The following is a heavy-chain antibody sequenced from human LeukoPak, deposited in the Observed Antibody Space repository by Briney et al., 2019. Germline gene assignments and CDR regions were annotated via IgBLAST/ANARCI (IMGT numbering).Heavy chain of an antibody. V-gene: IGHV1-2*02. CDR2: INPNSGGT. J-gene: IGHJ4*02. D-gene: IGHD4-17*01. CDR1: GYTFTGYY. Sequence: ASVKVSCKASGYTFTGYYMHWVRQAPGQGLEWMGWINPNSGGTNYAQKFQGRVTMTRDTSISTAYMELRSLRSDDTAVYYCAHDYGDVRLYYWGQGTLVTVSS. CDR3: AHDYGDVRLYY.